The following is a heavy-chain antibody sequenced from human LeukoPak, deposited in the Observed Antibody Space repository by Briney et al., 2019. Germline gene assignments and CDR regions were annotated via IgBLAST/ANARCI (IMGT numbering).Heavy chain of an antibody. Sequence: PSQTLSLTCTVSGGSISSGGYYWSWIRQHPGKGLEWIGYIYYSGSTYYNPSLKSRVTISVDTSKNQFSLKLGSVTAADTAVYYCARVNYGSATKEDYWGQGTLVTVSS. D-gene: IGHD3-10*01. V-gene: IGHV4-31*03. CDR3: ARVNYGSATKEDY. CDR1: GGSISSGGYY. J-gene: IGHJ4*02. CDR2: IYYSGST.